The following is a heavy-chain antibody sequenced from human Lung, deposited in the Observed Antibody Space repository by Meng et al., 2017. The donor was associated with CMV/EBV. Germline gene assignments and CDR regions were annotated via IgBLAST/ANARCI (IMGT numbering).Heavy chain of an antibody. D-gene: IGHD2-15*01. CDR1: GYSFTGYY. CDR2: IIPNSGGA. V-gene: IGHV1-2*02. J-gene: IGHJ3*02. Sequence: SVXVSXXASGYSFTGYYMHWVRQAPGQGLEWMGWIIPNSGGANYAQKFQGRATMTRDTSISTAYMELSSLRSDDTAIYYCARVYCSGGTCYDAFDIWGQGXMVTVSS. CDR3: ARVYCSGGTCYDAFDI.